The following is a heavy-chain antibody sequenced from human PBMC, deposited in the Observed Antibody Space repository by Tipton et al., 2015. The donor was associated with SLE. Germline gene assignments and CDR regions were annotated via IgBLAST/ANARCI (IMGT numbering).Heavy chain of an antibody. V-gene: IGHV4-59*01. J-gene: IGHJ6*03. CDR1: GGSISSYY. CDR3: ASSRYSSSSYYYCYMDV. Sequence: LRLSCTVSGGSISSYYWSWIRQPPGKGLEWIGYIYYSGSTNYNPSLKSRVTTSVDTSKNQFSLKLSSVTAAATAVYYCASSRYSSSSYYYCYMDVWGKGPPVTVSS. D-gene: IGHD6-6*01. CDR2: IYYSGST.